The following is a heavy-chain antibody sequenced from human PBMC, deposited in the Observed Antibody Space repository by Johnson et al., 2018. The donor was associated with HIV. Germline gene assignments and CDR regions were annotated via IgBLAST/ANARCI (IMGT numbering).Heavy chain of an antibody. J-gene: IGHJ3*02. V-gene: IGHV3-66*01. CDR2: IYSGGST. Sequence: VQLVESGGGLVQPWGSLRLSCAASGFTVSNNYMTWVRQAPGKGLEWVSLIYSGGSTYYADSMRGRLTISRDNSKNTVYLQMNSLRAEDTAVYYCARAEPWDRRHYAFDIWGQGTVVTVSS. D-gene: IGHD1-1*01. CDR1: GFTVSNNY. CDR3: ARAEPWDRRHYAFDI.